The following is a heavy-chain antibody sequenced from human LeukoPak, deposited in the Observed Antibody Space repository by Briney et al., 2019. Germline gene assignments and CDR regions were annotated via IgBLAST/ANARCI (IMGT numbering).Heavy chain of an antibody. V-gene: IGHV1-18*01. CDR3: ARTSREMTTSTGYFDY. D-gene: IGHD5-24*01. J-gene: IGHJ4*02. CDR2: ISAYNGNT. CDR1: GYTFTSYG. Sequence: ASVKVSCKASGYTFTSYGISWVRQAPGQGLEWMGWISAYNGNTNYAQKLQGRVTMTTDTSTSTAYMELRSLRSDDTAVYYCARTSREMTTSTGYFDYWGQGTLVTVSS.